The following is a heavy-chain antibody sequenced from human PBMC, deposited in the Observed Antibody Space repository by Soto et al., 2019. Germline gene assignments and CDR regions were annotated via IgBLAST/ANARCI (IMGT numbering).Heavy chain of an antibody. V-gene: IGHV3-23*01. CDR3: AKDPYSSGPDY. CDR2: ISGSGERT. Sequence: EQLLESGGGVIQPGGSLRLSCAASGFTLGNYVMSWVRQAPGKGLEWVSVISGSGERTFNIDSVKGRFTISRDTSKNTIYLLMNSLRAQDTAVYYGAKDPYSSGPDYWGRGTLVSVS. CDR1: GFTLGNYV. D-gene: IGHD4-4*01. J-gene: IGHJ4*01.